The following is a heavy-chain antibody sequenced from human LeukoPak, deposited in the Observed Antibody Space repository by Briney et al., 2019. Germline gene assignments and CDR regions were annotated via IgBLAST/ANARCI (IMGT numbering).Heavy chain of an antibody. CDR3: AKDRSSWYYPFDS. V-gene: IGHV3-23*01. Sequence: PGGSLRLSCVVSGFTFSSYAMGWVRQAPGKGLEWVSVVCGGGPNKYYADSVKGRFTMSRDNSKRTVYLQMNSLRAEDTAVYYCAKDRSSWYYPFDSWGQGTLVTVSS. J-gene: IGHJ4*02. CDR1: GFTFSSYA. CDR2: VCGGGPNK. D-gene: IGHD3-3*01.